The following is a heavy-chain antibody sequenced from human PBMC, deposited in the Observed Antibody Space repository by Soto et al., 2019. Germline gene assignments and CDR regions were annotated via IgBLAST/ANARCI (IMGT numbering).Heavy chain of an antibody. D-gene: IGHD2-8*01. CDR1: GGSISSSSYY. CDR2: IYYSGST. CDR3: AGSRCTNGVCLDYYYYYMDV. J-gene: IGHJ6*03. V-gene: IGHV4-39*01. Sequence: SETLSLTCTVSGGSISSSSYYWGWIRQPPGKGLEWIGSIYYSGSTYYNPSLKSRVTISVDTSKNQLSLKLSSVTAADTAVYYCAGSRCTNGVCLDYYYYYMDVWGKGTTVTVSS.